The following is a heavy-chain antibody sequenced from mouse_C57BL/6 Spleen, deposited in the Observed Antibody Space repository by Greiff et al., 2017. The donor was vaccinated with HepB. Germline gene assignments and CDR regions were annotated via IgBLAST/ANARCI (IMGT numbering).Heavy chain of an antibody. CDR1: GYTFTSYW. CDR3: ASGGNYLYYAMDY. Sequence: QQSCKASGYTFTSYWMHWVKQRPGRGLEWIGRIDPNSGGTKYNEKFKSKATLTVDKPSSTAYMQLSSLTSEDSAVYYCASGGNYLYYAMDYWGQGTSVTVSS. CDR2: IDPNSGGT. V-gene: IGHV1-72*01. D-gene: IGHD2-1*01. J-gene: IGHJ4*01.